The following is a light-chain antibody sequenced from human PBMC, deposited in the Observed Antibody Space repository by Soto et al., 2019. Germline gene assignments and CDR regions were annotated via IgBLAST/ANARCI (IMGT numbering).Light chain of an antibody. V-gene: IGKV1-5*03. CDR3: QQYNNYWT. CDR2: RAS. Sequence: DIQMTQSPSTLSASVGDRVTITCGASQTINSWLAWYQQRPGKAPKLLIYRASSLQSGVPSRFSGSGSGTELTLTISSLQPDDFATYYCQQYNNYWTFGQGTKVEIK. J-gene: IGKJ1*01. CDR1: QTINSW.